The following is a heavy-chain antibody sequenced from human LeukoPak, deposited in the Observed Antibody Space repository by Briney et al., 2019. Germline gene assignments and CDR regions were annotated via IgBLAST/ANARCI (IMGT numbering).Heavy chain of an antibody. J-gene: IGHJ4*02. CDR1: GFTFSSYG. V-gene: IGHV3-30*02. CDR3: AKESQYYYDSSGYYLLDY. CDR2: IWYDGSNK. Sequence: PGGSLRLSCAASGFTFSSYGMHWVRQAPGKGLEGVAFIWYDGSNKYYADSVKGRFTSSRDNSKNTLYLQMNSLRAEDTAVYSCAKESQYYYDSSGYYLLDYWGQGTLVTVSS. D-gene: IGHD3-22*01.